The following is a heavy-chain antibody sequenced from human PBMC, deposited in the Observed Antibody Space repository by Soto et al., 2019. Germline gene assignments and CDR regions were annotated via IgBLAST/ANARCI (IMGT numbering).Heavy chain of an antibody. Sequence: GGSLRLSCAASGFTVSSNYMSWVRQAPGKGLEWVSVIYSGGSTYYADSVKCRFTISRHNSKNTLYLQMNSLRAEDTAVYYCARYQRAGIRVVISGMYFWGQVTTVTVSS. CDR2: IYSGGST. CDR1: GFTVSSNY. CDR3: ARYQRAGIRVVISGMYF. J-gene: IGHJ6*02. V-gene: IGHV3-53*04. D-gene: IGHD3-10*01.